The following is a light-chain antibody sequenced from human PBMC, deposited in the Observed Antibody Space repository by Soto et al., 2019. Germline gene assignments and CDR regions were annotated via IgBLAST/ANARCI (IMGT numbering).Light chain of an antibody. CDR2: RNN. CDR3: AAWDDSLKV. CDR1: SSNIGSNY. Sequence: QSVLTQPPSASGTPGQRVTISWSGSSSNIGSNYVYWYQQLPGTAPKLLIYRNNQRPSGVPDRFSGSKSGTSASLAISGLRSEDEADYYCAAWDDSLKVFGTGTKLTVL. V-gene: IGLV1-47*01. J-gene: IGLJ1*01.